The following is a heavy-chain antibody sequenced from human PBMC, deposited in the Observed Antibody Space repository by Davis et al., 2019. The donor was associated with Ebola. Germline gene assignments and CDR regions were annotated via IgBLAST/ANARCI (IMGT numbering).Heavy chain of an antibody. D-gene: IGHD3-3*01. CDR3: ARDRVRFGPFDY. V-gene: IGHV3-33*08. CDR1: GFTFSSYG. CDR2: IWYDGSNK. Sequence: GESLKISCAASGFTFSSYGMHWVRQAPGKGLEWVAVIWYDGSNKYYADSVKGRFTIPRDNSKNTLYLQMNSLRAEDTAVYYCARDRVRFGPFDYWGQGTLVTVSS. J-gene: IGHJ4*02.